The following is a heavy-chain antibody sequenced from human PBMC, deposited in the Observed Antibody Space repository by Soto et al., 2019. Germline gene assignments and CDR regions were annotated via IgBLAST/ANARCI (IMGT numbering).Heavy chain of an antibody. J-gene: IGHJ4*02. CDR1: GFTFSSCG. CDR3: ARGFPRRLIAAPFDY. Sequence: ESRGGVVQPGRSLRLSCAASGFTFSSCGMHWVRQAPGKGLEWVAVIWFDGSNKYYADSVKGRFTISRDNSKNTLYLQMNTLRADDTAVYYCARGFPRRLIAAPFDYWGQGTLVTVSS. CDR2: IWFDGSNK. D-gene: IGHD6-6*01. V-gene: IGHV3-33*01.